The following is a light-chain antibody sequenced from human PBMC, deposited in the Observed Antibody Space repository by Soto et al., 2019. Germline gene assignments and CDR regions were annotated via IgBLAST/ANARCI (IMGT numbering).Light chain of an antibody. CDR2: AAS. V-gene: IGKV3-20*01. CDR1: QSISKY. Sequence: EIVLTQSPGTLSLSPGGRATLSCRASQSISKYLAWYQQRPGQSPRLLIYAASSRATGVPDRFSGGGSATDFTLTVSRLEPEDFAVYYCQQYSGSPRTFGQGTKLEIK. CDR3: QQYSGSPRT. J-gene: IGKJ2*01.